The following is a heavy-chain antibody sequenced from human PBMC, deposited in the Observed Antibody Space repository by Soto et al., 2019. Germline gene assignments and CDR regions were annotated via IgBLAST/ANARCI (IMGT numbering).Heavy chain of an antibody. Sequence: GGSLRLSCAASGFTFDDYAMHWVRQAPGKGLEWVSGTSWNSGSIGYADSVKGRFTISRDNAKNSLYLQMNSLRAEDTALYYCAKDLTGTPLDAFDIWGQGTMVTVSS. D-gene: IGHD1-1*01. J-gene: IGHJ3*02. CDR2: TSWNSGSI. V-gene: IGHV3-9*01. CDR3: AKDLTGTPLDAFDI. CDR1: GFTFDDYA.